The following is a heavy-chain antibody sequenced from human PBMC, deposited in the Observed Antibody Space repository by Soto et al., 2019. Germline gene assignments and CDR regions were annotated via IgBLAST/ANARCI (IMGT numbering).Heavy chain of an antibody. J-gene: IGHJ6*03. V-gene: IGHV3-74*02. D-gene: IGHD2-15*01. CDR1: GFTFSNYW. CDR2: INSDGSVS. Sequence: EVQLVESGGGLVQPGGSLRLSCAASGFTFSNYWMYWVRQAPGKGLEGVSRINSDGSVSSHADSVRGRLTISRDNVKNSLYLHMDSLRAEDTAVYCCARGDCVGGTCYSLAGSFYYDMDVWGKGTTVTVFS. CDR3: ARGDCVGGTCYSLAGSFYYDMDV.